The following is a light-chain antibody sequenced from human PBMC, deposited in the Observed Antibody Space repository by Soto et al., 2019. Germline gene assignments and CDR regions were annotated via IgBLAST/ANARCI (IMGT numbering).Light chain of an antibody. Sequence: EIVMTQSPATLSVSPGERATLSCRASQSVFSSLAWYQQKPGQAPRLLIYGAATRATGIPARFSGGGSGTEFTLTISSRQSEDFEVYYCHQYNHWLTWTFGQGTKVDIK. CDR1: QSVFSS. CDR3: HQYNHWLTWT. V-gene: IGKV3-15*01. CDR2: GAA. J-gene: IGKJ1*01.